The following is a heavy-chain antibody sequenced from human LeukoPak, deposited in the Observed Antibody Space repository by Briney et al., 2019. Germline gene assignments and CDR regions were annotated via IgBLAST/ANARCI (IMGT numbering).Heavy chain of an antibody. V-gene: IGHV3-48*03. Sequence: PGGSLRLSCAASGFTFSSYEMNWVRQAPGKGLEWVSYISSSGSTKYYADSVKGRFTISRDNAKNSLYLQMNSLRAEDTAVYYCAREELRGRGSGSYLCYWGQGALVTVSS. J-gene: IGHJ4*02. CDR3: AREELRGRGSGSYLCY. D-gene: IGHD1-26*01. CDR2: ISSSGSTK. CDR1: GFTFSSYE.